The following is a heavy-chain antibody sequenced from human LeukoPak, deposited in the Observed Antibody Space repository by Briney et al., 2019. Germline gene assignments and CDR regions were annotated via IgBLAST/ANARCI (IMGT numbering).Heavy chain of an antibody. CDR3: AKAESPPPDWFDY. D-gene: IGHD3-9*01. CDR2: FSDSGVST. V-gene: IGHV3-23*01. Sequence: PGGSLRFSCSASGFTFSSYAMRWVRPAPGKGLEWVSTFSDSGVSTYYADSVKGRFTISRDNSKNTLYLQMNSLRAEDAAVYYCAKAESPPPDWFDYWGQGTLVTVSS. J-gene: IGHJ4*02. CDR1: GFTFSSYA.